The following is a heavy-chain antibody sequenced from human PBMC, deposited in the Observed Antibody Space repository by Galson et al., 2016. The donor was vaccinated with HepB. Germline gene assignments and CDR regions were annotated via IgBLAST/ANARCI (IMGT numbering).Heavy chain of an antibody. CDR2: INPNVGST. V-gene: IGHV1-46*01. J-gene: IGHJ3*02. CDR3: ARERFCSSATCYVGDAFHI. D-gene: IGHD2-2*01. Sequence: SCKASGYTFTAYFIYWVRQAPGQGLEWMGFINPNVGSTTFAQKFQDRVTMTRDTSTSTVFMELSSLRSEDTAVYFCARERFCSSATCYVGDAFHIGGQGTMVTVSS. CDR1: GYTFTAYF.